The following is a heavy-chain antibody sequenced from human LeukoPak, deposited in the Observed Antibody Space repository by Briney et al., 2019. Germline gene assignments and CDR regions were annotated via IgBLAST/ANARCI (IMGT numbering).Heavy chain of an antibody. CDR2: ISSSSSYI. V-gene: IGHV3-21*01. Sequence: GGSLRLSCAASGFTFSSYSMNWVRQAPGKGLEWVSSISSSSSYIYYADSVKGRFTISRVNAKNSLYLQMNSLRAEDTAVYYCARDLEQQLDGGAFDIWGQGTMVTVSS. J-gene: IGHJ3*02. CDR1: GFTFSSYS. CDR3: ARDLEQQLDGGAFDI. D-gene: IGHD6-13*01.